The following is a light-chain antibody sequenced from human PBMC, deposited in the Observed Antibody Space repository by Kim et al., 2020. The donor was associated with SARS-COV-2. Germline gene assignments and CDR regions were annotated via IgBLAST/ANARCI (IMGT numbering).Light chain of an antibody. CDR3: QTWGTGIWV. CDR2: LHSDGSH. V-gene: IGLV4-69*01. J-gene: IGLJ3*02. CDR1: SGNSGYA. Sequence: ASLKRTCTLSSGNSGYAVGWAQQQPEKGPRYLMQLHSDGSHSKGDGITDRVSGSSSGAERYLTISSLQSEDEADYYCQTWGTGIWVFGGGTQLTVL.